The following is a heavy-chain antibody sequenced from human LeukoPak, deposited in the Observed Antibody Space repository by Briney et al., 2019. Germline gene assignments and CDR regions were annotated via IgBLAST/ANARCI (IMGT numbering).Heavy chain of an antibody. D-gene: IGHD3-3*01. Sequence: SETLSLTCSVSGGPIISSNYYWGWIRRPPGKGLEWIGSIYQSGSGSSYYNPSLKSRVTIFGDTSKNQFFLRLSSVTAADTAVYYCASTLRFLPYRRFDYWGQGTLVTVPS. J-gene: IGHJ4*02. CDR3: ASTLRFLPYRRFDY. CDR1: GGPIISSNYY. V-gene: IGHV4-39*01. CDR2: IYQSGSGSS.